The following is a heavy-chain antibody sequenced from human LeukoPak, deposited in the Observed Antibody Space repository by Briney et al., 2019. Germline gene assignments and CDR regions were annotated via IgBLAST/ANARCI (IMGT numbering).Heavy chain of an antibody. CDR2: IYRTGST. Sequence: SETLSLTCTISGGSVSDYYWSWIRQSPGKGLEWIGYIYRTGSTSYSPSLKSRVTISADTSQNQFSLKLSSVTAADTAVYYCASRKLGNDCWGQGTLVTVSS. J-gene: IGHJ4*02. CDR1: GGSVSDYY. D-gene: IGHD7-27*01. V-gene: IGHV4-59*02. CDR3: ASRKLGNDC.